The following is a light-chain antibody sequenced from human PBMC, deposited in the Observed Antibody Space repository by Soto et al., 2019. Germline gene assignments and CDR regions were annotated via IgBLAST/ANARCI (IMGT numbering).Light chain of an antibody. CDR3: CSFTSSRTLI. CDR2: EVS. CDR1: ASDVGTYNY. J-gene: IGLJ2*01. V-gene: IGLV2-14*01. Sequence: QSVLTQPASVSASPGQSITISCTGSASDVGTYNYVSWYQLHPGKAPKLIIYEVSDRPSGVSNRFSGSKSGNTASLTISGLQAEDEAHYYCCSFTSSRTLIFGGGTKVTVL.